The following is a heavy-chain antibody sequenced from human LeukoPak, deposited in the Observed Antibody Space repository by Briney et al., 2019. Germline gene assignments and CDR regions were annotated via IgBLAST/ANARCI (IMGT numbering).Heavy chain of an antibody. CDR1: GYTFTSYG. J-gene: IGHJ4*02. CDR3: ARDRDSSGWYVGQPDY. D-gene: IGHD6-19*01. V-gene: IGHV1-18*01. CDR2: IIAYNGNT. Sequence: ASVKVSCKASGYTFTSYGISWVRQAPGQGLEWMGWIIAYNGNTNYAQKLQGRVTMTTDTSTSTAYMELRSLRSDDTAVYYCARDRDSSGWYVGQPDYWGQGTLVTVSS.